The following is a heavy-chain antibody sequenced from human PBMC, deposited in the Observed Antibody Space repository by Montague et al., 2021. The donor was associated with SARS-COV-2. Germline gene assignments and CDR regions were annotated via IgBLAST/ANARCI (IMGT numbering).Heavy chain of an antibody. CDR2: XDWEDDK. J-gene: IGHJ6*02. CDR1: GFSLSTSGMC. V-gene: IGHV2-70*11. Sequence: PALVKPTQTLTLTCTFSGFSLSTSGMCVSWIRQPPGKALEWLARXDWEDDKYYSTSLKTRLTISKDTSKNQVVLTMTNMDPVDTATYYCARTAGTDYTGYYYYAMDVWGQGTTVTVSS. CDR3: ARTAGTDYTGYYYYAMDV. D-gene: IGHD3-10*01.